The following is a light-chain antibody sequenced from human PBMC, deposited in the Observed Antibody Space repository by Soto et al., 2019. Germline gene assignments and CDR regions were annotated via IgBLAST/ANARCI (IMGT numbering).Light chain of an antibody. CDR2: DAS. CDR3: HQRINWPPIT. Sequence: EIVLTQSPATLSLSPGERATLSCRASQSVRNYLAWYQQKPGQAPRLLIYDASNSATGIPARFSGSGSGTDFTLTISSLEPEDSAVYYCHQRINWPPITFGQGTRLEIK. V-gene: IGKV3-11*01. CDR1: QSVRNY. J-gene: IGKJ5*01.